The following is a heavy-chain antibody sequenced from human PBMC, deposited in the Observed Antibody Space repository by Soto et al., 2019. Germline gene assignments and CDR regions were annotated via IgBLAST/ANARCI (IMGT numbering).Heavy chain of an antibody. J-gene: IGHJ4*02. D-gene: IGHD5-12*01. V-gene: IGHV4-34*01. CDR3: ARVWLRSRDY. Sequence: PSETLSLTCAVYGGSFSGYYWSWIRQPPGKGLEWIGEINHSGSTNYNPSLKSRVTISVDTSKNQFSLKLSSVTAADTAVYYCARVWLRSRDYWGQGTLVTVSS. CDR2: INHSGST. CDR1: GGSFSGYY.